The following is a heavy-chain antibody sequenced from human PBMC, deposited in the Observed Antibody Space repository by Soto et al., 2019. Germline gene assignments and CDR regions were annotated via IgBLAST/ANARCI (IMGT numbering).Heavy chain of an antibody. D-gene: IGHD2-2*01. V-gene: IGHV3-30*18. Sequence: QVQLVESGGGVVQPGRSLRLSCAASGFTFSTYGMHWVHQAPGKGLEWVAVISYDGSDEYYVDSVRGRFTISRDNSKNTLYLQMNSLRTEDTAVYYCAKDESDVVIPAAFDSWGQGTLVTVSS. CDR3: AKDESDVVIPAAFDS. J-gene: IGHJ5*01. CDR2: ISYDGSDE. CDR1: GFTFSTYG.